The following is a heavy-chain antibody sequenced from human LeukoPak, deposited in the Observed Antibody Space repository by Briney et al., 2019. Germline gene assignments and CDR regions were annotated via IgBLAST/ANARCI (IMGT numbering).Heavy chain of an antibody. J-gene: IGHJ4*02. CDR1: GGSISSYY. V-gene: IGHV4-59*01. CDR2: IYYSGST. CDR3: ARERVTRALRSAFDY. D-gene: IGHD5-18*01. Sequence: SETLSLTCTVSGGSISSYYWSWIRQPPGKGLEWIGYIYYSGSTNYNPSLKSRVTTSVDTSKNQFSLKLSSVTAADTAVYYCARERVTRALRSAFDYWGQGTLVTVSS.